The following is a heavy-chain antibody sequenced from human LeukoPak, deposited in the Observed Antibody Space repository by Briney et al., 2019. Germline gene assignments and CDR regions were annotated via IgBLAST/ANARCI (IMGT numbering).Heavy chain of an antibody. CDR3: ARDLYGSGDY. CDR1: GFTVSSNY. Sequence: GGSLRLSCAASGFTVSSNYMSWVRQAPGKGLEWVSSISGSGGSTYYADSVKGRFTISRDNSKNTLYLQMNSLRAEDTAVYYCARDLYGSGDYWGQGTLVTVSS. J-gene: IGHJ4*02. D-gene: IGHD3-10*01. CDR2: ISGSGGST. V-gene: IGHV3-23*01.